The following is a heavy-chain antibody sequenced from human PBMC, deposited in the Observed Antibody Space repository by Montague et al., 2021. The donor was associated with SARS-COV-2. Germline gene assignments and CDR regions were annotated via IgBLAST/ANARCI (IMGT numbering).Heavy chain of an antibody. CDR2: IYYSGST. J-gene: IGHJ5*02. Sequence: SETLSLTCTVSGGSVSSGSYYWSWIRQPPGKGLEWIGYIYYSGSTYYNPSLKSRVTISVDTSKNQFSLKLSSVTAADTAVYYCARDPWRITISGVVTTYGFDLWGQGTPVTVSS. CDR1: GGSVSSGSYY. D-gene: IGHD3-3*01. V-gene: IGHV4-61*01. CDR3: ARDPWRITISGVVTTYGFDL.